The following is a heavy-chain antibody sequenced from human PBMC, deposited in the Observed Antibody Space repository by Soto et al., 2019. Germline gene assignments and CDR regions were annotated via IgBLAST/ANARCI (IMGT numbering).Heavy chain of an antibody. Sequence: QVQLQESGPGLVKPSQTLSLTCTVSGDSINNGAYYWSWIRQHPGEGLEWIGYISYTGSTYYNPSLKSRVTISVDTSKNQLSLNLSSVTAADTAVYYCARVARGHQMIRWFDPWGQGTLVTVSS. V-gene: IGHV4-31*03. CDR1: GDSINNGAYY. CDR3: ARVARGHQMIRWFDP. D-gene: IGHD3-22*01. CDR2: ISYTGST. J-gene: IGHJ5*02.